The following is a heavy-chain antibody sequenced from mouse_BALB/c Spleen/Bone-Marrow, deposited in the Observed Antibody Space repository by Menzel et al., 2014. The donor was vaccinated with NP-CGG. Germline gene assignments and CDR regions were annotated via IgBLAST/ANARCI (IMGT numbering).Heavy chain of an antibody. CDR2: IWSDGST. V-gene: IGHV2-6-2*01. CDR3: SPSLPFSSFFF. J-gene: IGHJ4*01. Sequence: VQGVESGPDLVAPSQSLSLTCTVSGFSLTSYGLHWVRQPPGKGLEWLGVIWSDGSTTYNSALKSRLSISKDNSKRQVLLKMNSLHTADTAMYYCSPSLPFSSFFFWGQRTSVTFSS. CDR1: GFSLTSYG. D-gene: IGHD6-1*01.